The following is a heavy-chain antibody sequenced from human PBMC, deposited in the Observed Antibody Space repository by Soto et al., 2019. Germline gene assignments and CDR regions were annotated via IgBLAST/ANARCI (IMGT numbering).Heavy chain of an antibody. Sequence: ASETLSLTCTVSGGSISSYYWSWIRQPPGKGLEWIGYIYYSGSTNYNPSLKSRVTISVDTSKNQVSLNLASVTAADTAVYYCATQGFGVLHGLVDVWGQGTTVTVSS. CDR1: GGSISSYY. CDR3: ATQGFGVLHGLVDV. D-gene: IGHD3-10*01. V-gene: IGHV4-59*08. J-gene: IGHJ6*02. CDR2: IYYSGST.